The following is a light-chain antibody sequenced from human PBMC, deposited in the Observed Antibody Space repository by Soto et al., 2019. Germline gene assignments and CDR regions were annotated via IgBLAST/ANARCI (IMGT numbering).Light chain of an antibody. CDR3: QQRSNWPPYT. J-gene: IGKJ2*01. V-gene: IGKV3-11*01. CDR1: QSVSSY. CDR2: DAS. Sequence: EIVLTQSPATLSLSPAERATLSCRASQSVSSYLAWYQQKPGQAPRLLIYDASNRATGIPARFSGSGSGTDCTLTISSLEPEDFAVYYCQQRSNWPPYTFGQGTKLEIK.